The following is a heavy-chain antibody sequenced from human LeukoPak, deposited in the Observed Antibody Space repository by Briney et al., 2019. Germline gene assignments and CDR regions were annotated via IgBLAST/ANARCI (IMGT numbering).Heavy chain of an antibody. D-gene: IGHD3-3*01. CDR2: ISSSSSTI. Sequence: GGSLRLSCAASGFTFSSYNMNWVRQAPGKGLEWVSYISSSSSTIYYADSVKGRFTISRDNAKNSLYLQMNSLRAEDTAVYHCARGITIFGVVIRSTYNWFDPRGQGTLVTVSS. CDR1: GFTFSSYN. J-gene: IGHJ5*02. CDR3: ARGITIFGVVIRSTYNWFDP. V-gene: IGHV3-48*01.